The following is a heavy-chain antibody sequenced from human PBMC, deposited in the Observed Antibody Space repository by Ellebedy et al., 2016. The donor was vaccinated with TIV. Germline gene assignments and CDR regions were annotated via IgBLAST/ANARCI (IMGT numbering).Heavy chain of an antibody. Sequence: ASVKVSCKASGYRFTTYAMHWVRQAPGQRPEWMGWINAGNGDTKYSQKFQGRVTITVDASADTAYMELRSLIYEDTAVYYCARVRARRGYCGGDCPNWFDPWGQGTLVTVSS. V-gene: IGHV1-3*01. CDR1: GYRFTTYA. D-gene: IGHD2-21*02. CDR3: ARVRARRGYCGGDCPNWFDP. J-gene: IGHJ5*02. CDR2: INAGNGDT.